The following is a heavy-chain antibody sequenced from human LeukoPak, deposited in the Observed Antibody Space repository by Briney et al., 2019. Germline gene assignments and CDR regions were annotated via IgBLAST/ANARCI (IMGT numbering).Heavy chain of an antibody. Sequence: PSETLSLTCTVPGGSISSSSYYWGWIRQPPGKGLEWIGSIYYSGSTYYNPSLKSRVTISVDTSKNQFSLKLSSVTAADTAVYYCARPGGDYATGYFDYWGQGTLVTVSS. CDR1: GGSISSSSYY. J-gene: IGHJ4*02. D-gene: IGHD2-21*02. V-gene: IGHV4-39*01. CDR2: IYYSGST. CDR3: ARPGGDYATGYFDY.